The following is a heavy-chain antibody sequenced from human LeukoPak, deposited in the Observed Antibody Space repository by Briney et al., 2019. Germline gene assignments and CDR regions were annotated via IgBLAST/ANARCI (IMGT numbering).Heavy chain of an antibody. V-gene: IGHV4-31*03. CDR1: GGSISSGGYY. CDR2: IYYSGST. CDR3: ARDFHDYYYYYGMDV. Sequence: PSETLSLTCTVSGGSISSGGYYWSWIRQHPGKGLEWIGYIYYSGSTYYNPSLKSRVTISVDTSKSQFSLKLSSVTAADTAVYYCARDFHDYYYYYGMDVWGQGTTVTVSS. J-gene: IGHJ6*02.